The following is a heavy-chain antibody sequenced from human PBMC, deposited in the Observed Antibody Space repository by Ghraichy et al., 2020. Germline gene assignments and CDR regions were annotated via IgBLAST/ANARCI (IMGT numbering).Heavy chain of an antibody. CDR2: IGGSDGST. V-gene: IGHV3-23*01. D-gene: IGHD6-19*01. CDR3: AKDGSGSGWPESDY. J-gene: IGHJ4*02. CDR1: GFAFGYYA. Sequence: GESLNISCAASGFAFGYYAMSWVRQAPGKGLEWVSSIGGSDGSTYYADSVKGRFTISRDTSKNNLFLQMNSLKAEDTAVYYCAKDGSGSGWPESDYWGQGTLVTVSS.